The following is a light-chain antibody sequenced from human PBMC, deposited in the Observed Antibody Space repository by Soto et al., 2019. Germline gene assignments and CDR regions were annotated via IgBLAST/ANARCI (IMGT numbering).Light chain of an antibody. J-gene: IGKJ1*01. CDR3: QQYNSYWT. CDR1: QSISIW. V-gene: IGKV1-5*03. CDR2: KAS. Sequence: DIQMTQSPSTLSASVGDRVTITCRASQSISIWLAWYQQKPGKAPKLLIYKASSLESGFPSRFSGSGSGTEFTLTIRSLQPDDFTTYYCQQYNSYWTVGQGTKVEIK.